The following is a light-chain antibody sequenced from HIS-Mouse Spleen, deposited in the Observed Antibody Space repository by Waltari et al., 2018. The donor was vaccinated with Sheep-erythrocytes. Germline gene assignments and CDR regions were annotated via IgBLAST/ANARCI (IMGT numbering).Light chain of an antibody. J-gene: IGKJ2*02. CDR1: QRVSSN. Sequence: EIVMTQSPATLSVSPGERATISCRASQRVSSNLAWYQQKPGQAPRLLIYGASTRATGIPARFSGSGSGTEFTLTISSMQSEDFAVYYCQQYNNWPPGTFGQGTKLEIK. CDR3: QQYNNWPPGT. CDR2: GAS. V-gene: IGKV3-15*01.